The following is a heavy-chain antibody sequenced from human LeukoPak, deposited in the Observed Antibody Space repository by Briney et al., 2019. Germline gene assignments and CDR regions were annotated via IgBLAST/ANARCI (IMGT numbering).Heavy chain of an antibody. V-gene: IGHV3-48*03. D-gene: IGHD6-13*01. J-gene: IGHJ4*02. Sequence: GGSLSLSCEASGFSFSTYNMNWVRQAPGKGLEWVSYISSSGSTIYYADSVKGRFTISRDNAKNSLYLQMNSLRAEDTAVYYCAGEGIAAAGPGIDYWGQGTLVTVSS. CDR2: ISSSGSTI. CDR3: AGEGIAAAGPGIDY. CDR1: GFSFSTYN.